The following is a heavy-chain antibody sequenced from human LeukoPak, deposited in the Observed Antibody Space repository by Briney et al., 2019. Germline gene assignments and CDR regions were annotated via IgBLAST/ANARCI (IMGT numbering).Heavy chain of an antibody. CDR3: ATPDSSGYYYLY. CDR1: GGSFSGYY. CDR2: IYYSGST. D-gene: IGHD3-22*01. V-gene: IGHV4-34*01. Sequence: SETLSLTCAVYGGSFSGYYWSWIRQPPGKGLEWIGNIYYSGSTYYNPSLESRVTISVDTSKNQFSLKLSSVTAADAAVYYCATPDSSGYYYLYWGQGTLVTVSS. J-gene: IGHJ4*02.